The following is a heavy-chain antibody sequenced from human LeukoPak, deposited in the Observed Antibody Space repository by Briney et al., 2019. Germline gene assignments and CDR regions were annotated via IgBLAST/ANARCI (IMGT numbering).Heavy chain of an antibody. Sequence: PGGSLRLSCAASGFTFSSYGMHWVRQAPGKGLEWVAFIRYDGSNKYYADSVKGRFTISRDNSKNTLYLQMNSLRAEDTAVYYCARAQTYSSSSFDYWGQGTLVTVSS. V-gene: IGHV3-30*02. CDR2: IRYDGSNK. D-gene: IGHD6-6*01. CDR1: GFTFSSYG. J-gene: IGHJ4*02. CDR3: ARAQTYSSSSFDY.